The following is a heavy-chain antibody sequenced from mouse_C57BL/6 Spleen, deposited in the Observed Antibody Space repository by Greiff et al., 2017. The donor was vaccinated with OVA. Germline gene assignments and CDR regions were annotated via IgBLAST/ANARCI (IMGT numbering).Heavy chain of an antibody. CDR1: GYTFTSYW. CDR2: INPSNGGT. CDR3: ARSHIYYGNSFDY. J-gene: IGHJ2*01. Sequence: QVQLQQPGTDLVKPGTSVKLSCQASGYTFTSYWMHWVKQRPGQGLEWIGNINPSNGGTNYNEKFKNKATLTVDKSSSTAYMQLSSLTSEDSAVYYCARSHIYYGNSFDYWGQGTTLTVSS. D-gene: IGHD2-1*01. V-gene: IGHV1-53*01.